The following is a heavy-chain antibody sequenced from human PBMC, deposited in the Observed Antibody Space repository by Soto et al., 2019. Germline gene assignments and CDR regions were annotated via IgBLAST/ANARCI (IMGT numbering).Heavy chain of an antibody. Sequence: SGTLSLTCTVSGVSISRYYWSWVRQPPGKGLEWIGYIDYSGSTTYNPSLKSRVTISIDTSKNQFSLNLRSVTAADTAVYYCARERYSYAFDYWGQGILVTISS. V-gene: IGHV4-59*01. J-gene: IGHJ4*02. CDR2: IDYSGST. CDR1: GVSISRYY. D-gene: IGHD5-18*01. CDR3: ARERYSYAFDY.